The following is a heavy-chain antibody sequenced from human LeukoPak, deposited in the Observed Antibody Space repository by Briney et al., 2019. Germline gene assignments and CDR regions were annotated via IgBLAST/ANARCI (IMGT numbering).Heavy chain of an antibody. CDR2: INHSGST. J-gene: IGHJ4*02. V-gene: IGHV4-34*01. D-gene: IGHD3-22*01. Sequence: SETLSLTCAVYGGSFSGYYWSCIRQPPGKGLEWIGEINHSGSTNYNPSLKSRVTISVDTSKNQFSLKLSSVTAADTTVYYCARVRITMIVVGLDYWGQGTLVTVSS. CDR3: ARVRITMIVVGLDY. CDR1: GGSFSGYY.